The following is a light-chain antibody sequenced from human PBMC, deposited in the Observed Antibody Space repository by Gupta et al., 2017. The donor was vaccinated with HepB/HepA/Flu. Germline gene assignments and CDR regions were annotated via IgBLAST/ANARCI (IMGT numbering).Light chain of an antibody. CDR1: ALPKKY. CDR2: EDT. Sequence: SYELTQPPSVSVSPGQTARITCSGDALPKKYAYWYQQKSGPAPVLVIHEDTKRPSGIPERFSGSSSGTLVTLTISGAQVEDEADYYFYSADSSGHYYVFGTGTKVTVL. CDR3: YSADSSGHYYV. J-gene: IGLJ1*01. V-gene: IGLV3-10*01.